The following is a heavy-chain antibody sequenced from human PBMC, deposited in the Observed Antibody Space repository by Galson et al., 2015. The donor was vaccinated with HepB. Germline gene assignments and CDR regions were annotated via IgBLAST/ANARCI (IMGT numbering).Heavy chain of an antibody. D-gene: IGHD3-10*01. CDR3: AKFYGADLLWFGELWD. CDR2: ISGSGGNT. CDR1: RFTFSSYG. J-gene: IGHJ4*02. V-gene: IGHV3-23*01. Sequence: SLRLSCAASRFTFSSYGMSWVRQAPGKGLEWVSTISGSGGNTYYADSVKGRFTISRDNSKNTLYLQMNSLRDEDTAVYYCAKFYGADLLWFGELWDWGQGTLVTVFS.